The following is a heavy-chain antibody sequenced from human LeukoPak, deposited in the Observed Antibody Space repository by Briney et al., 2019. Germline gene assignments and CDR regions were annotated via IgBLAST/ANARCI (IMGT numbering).Heavy chain of an antibody. J-gene: IGHJ4*02. V-gene: IGHV4-59*08. CDR1: GGSISSHH. Sequence: SETLSLTCTVSGGSISSHHWSWIRQPPGKGLEWIAYIYYSGSTSYNPSLKSRVTISLDTSKNQFSLKLSSLTAADTAVYYCARHADGGTHPLDYWGQGTLVTVSS. D-gene: IGHD4-23*01. CDR3: ARHADGGTHPLDY. CDR2: IYYSGST.